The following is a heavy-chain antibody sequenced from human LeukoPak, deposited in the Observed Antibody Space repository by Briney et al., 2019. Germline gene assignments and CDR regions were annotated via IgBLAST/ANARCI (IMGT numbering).Heavy chain of an antibody. V-gene: IGHV3-30-3*01. Sequence: PGGSLRLSCAASGFVFSDYYMSWIRLAPDKGLEWVAVISYDGSNKYYADSVKGRFTISRDNSKNTLYLQMNSLRADDTAVYYCARDRDSSGWYEGFDYWGQGTLVTVSS. CDR3: ARDRDSSGWYEGFDY. CDR2: ISYDGSNK. D-gene: IGHD6-19*01. CDR1: GFVFSDYY. J-gene: IGHJ4*02.